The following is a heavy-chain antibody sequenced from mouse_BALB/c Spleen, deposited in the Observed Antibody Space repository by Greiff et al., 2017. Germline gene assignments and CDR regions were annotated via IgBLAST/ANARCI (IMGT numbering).Heavy chain of an antibody. J-gene: IGHJ4*01. V-gene: IGHV14-1*02. Sequence: EVQLHQSGAELVRPGALVKLSCKASGFNIKDYYMHWVKQRPEQGLEWIGWIDPENGNTIYDPKFQGKASITADTSSNTAYLQLSSLTSEDTAVYYCARRRSYYYAMDYWGQGTSVTVSS. CDR3: ARRRSYYYAMDY. D-gene: IGHD1-1*01. CDR2: IDPENGNT. CDR1: GFNIKDYY.